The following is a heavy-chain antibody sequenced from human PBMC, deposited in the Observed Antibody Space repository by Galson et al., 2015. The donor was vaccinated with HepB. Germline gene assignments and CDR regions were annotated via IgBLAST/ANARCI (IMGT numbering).Heavy chain of an antibody. D-gene: IGHD5-18*01. CDR2: IYYTGNT. CDR1: SLYY. J-gene: IGHJ4*02. Sequence: SLYYWVWVRQPPEKGLEWIGSIYYTGNTYYKSSLKSRVTISADMSKNQFSLKVNSVTAADTAVYYCARAAGDSSTYANDYWGQGALVTVSS. CDR3: ARAAGDSSTYANDY. V-gene: IGHV4-39*07.